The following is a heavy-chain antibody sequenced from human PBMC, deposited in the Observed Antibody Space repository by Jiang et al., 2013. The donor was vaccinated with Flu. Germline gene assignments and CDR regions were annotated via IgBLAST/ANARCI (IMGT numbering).Heavy chain of an antibody. D-gene: IGHD3-9*01. CDR2: LYADGIT. CDR1: GGSINTATYY. V-gene: IGHV4-39*07. J-gene: IGHJ4*02. Sequence: GPGLVKPSETLSLTCTVSGGSINTATYYWGWIRQSPGKGLEWIGSLYADGITYYNPSLESRLSMSMDTSRNEFSLRLASVTAADTAVYYCARDRDILSREGFDFWGLGTLVTVSS. CDR3: ARDRDILSREGFDF.